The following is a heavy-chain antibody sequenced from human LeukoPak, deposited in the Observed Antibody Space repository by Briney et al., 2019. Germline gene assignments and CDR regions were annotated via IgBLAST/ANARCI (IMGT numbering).Heavy chain of an antibody. J-gene: IGHJ3*02. Sequence: QTGGSLRLSCAASGFSFSDYWMQWVRQAPGKGLVWISRITSDGSDTNYADSVKGRFTISRDNAKNTLYLQMNSLRDEDTAVYYCARYSLSSGWTNDAFDIWGQGTMVTVSS. D-gene: IGHD6-19*01. CDR2: ITSDGSDT. CDR3: ARYSLSSGWTNDAFDI. V-gene: IGHV3-74*01. CDR1: GFSFSDYW.